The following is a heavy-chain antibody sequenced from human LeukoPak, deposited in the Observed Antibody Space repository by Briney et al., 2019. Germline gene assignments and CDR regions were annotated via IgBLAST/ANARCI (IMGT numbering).Heavy chain of an antibody. CDR2: ISWNSGSI. CDR1: GFTFDDYA. Sequence: GGSLRLSCAASGFTFDDYAMHWVRQAPGKGLEWVSGISWNSGSIGYADSVKGRFTISRDNAKNTLYLQMNSLRAEDTAVYYCAKRGEGVSNRWYMNNWFDPWGQGTRVTVSS. CDR3: AKRGEGVSNRWYMNNWFDP. D-gene: IGHD6-13*01. J-gene: IGHJ5*02. V-gene: IGHV3-9*01.